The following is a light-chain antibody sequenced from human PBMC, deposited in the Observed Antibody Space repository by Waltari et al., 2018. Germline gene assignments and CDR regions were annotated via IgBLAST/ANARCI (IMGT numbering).Light chain of an antibody. CDR2: KAS. V-gene: IGKV1-5*03. Sequence: DIQMTQSPSTLSASVGDIVTIPCRASQSISSWLAWYQQKPGKAPKLLIYKASNLEKGVPSRFSGSGSGTEFSLTISSLQPDDFATYDCQQYNSYWTFGPGTKVEIK. CDR3: QQYNSYWT. CDR1: QSISSW. J-gene: IGKJ1*01.